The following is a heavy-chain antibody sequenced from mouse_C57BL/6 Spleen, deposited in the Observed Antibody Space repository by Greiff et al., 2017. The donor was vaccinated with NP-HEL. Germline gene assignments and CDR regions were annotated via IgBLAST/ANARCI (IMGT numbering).Heavy chain of an antibody. CDR2: ISSGSSTI. V-gene: IGHV5-17*01. J-gene: IGHJ3*01. Sequence: EVKLQESGGGLVKPGGSLKLSCAASGFTFSDYGMHWVRQAPEKGLEWVAYISSGSSTIYYADTVKGRFTISRDNAKNTLFLQMTSLRSEDTAMYYCARHPFAYWGQGTLVTVSA. CDR3: ARHPFAY. CDR1: GFTFSDYG.